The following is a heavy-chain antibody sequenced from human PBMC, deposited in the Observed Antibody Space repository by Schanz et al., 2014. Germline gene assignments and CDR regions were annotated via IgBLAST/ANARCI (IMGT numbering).Heavy chain of an antibody. D-gene: IGHD3-3*02. CDR3: ARHLVNAYGMDV. CDR2: IHHSGSI. Sequence: QVQLQQWGAGLLKPSETLSLTCAVYGGPFSGYFWSWIRQSPGKGLQWIGEIHHSGSIIYNPSLRVEVTISMDTSKNQFFLKVTFVTAADTAVYYCARHLVNAYGMDVWGQGTAVTVSS. CDR1: GGPFSGYF. V-gene: IGHV4-34*01. J-gene: IGHJ6*02.